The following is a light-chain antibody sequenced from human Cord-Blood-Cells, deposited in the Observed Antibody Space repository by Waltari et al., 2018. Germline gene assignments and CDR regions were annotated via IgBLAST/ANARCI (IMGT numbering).Light chain of an antibody. V-gene: IGLV2-11*01. CDR2: DVS. CDR1: SSDVGGYNY. CDR3: CSYAGSYTWV. J-gene: IGLJ3*02. Sequence: QSALTQPRSVSGSPGQSVTISCTRTSSDVGGYNYVSWYQQHPGKAPKLMIYDVSKRPSGFPDRFSGSKSGNTASLTISGLQAEDEADYYCCSYAGSYTWVFGGGTKLTVL.